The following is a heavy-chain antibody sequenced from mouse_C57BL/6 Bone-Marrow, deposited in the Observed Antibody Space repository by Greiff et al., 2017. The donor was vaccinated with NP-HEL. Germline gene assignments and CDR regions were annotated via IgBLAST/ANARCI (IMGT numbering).Heavy chain of an antibody. CDR2: IYPGIGNT. Sequence: VQLQESGPELVKPGASVKISCKASGYSFTRYYIHWVKQRPGQGLAWIGWIYPGIGNTKYNEKFKGKATLTADTSSSTAYMQLSSLTSEDSAVYYCARSGYYGSSLDYWGQGTTRTVSS. CDR1: GYSFTRYY. V-gene: IGHV1-66*01. CDR3: ARSGYYGSSLDY. D-gene: IGHD1-1*01. J-gene: IGHJ2*01.